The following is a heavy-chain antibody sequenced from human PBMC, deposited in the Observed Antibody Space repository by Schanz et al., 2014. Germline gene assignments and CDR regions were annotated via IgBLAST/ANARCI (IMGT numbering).Heavy chain of an antibody. CDR3: ARLGTGMSVAGSVIDSYYYYMDV. Sequence: VQLEQSGAEVKKPGSSVKVSCKLSGGTFSSYTISWVRQAPGQGLEWMGRIISILGIPNYAQKFQGRVTFTADKSTSTAYMELSSLRSEDTAVYYCARLGTGMSVAGSVIDSYYYYMDVWGEGTTVTVSS. V-gene: IGHV1-69*02. D-gene: IGHD6-19*01. J-gene: IGHJ6*03. CDR1: GGTFSSYT. CDR2: IISILGIP.